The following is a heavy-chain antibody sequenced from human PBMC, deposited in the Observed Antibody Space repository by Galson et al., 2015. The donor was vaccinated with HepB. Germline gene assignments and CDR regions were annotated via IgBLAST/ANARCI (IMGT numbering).Heavy chain of an antibody. CDR1: GFSFNVYS. D-gene: IGHD2-2*01. Sequence: SLRLSCAASGFSFNVYSMNWVRQAPGRGLEWVASISSTGMYIFYADSLRGRFTISRDNAKKSLYLHMTSLRVEDTAVYYCARELDITVVVSPRDDGFDIWGQGTMVTVSS. J-gene: IGHJ3*02. CDR2: ISSTGMYI. V-gene: IGHV3-21*01. CDR3: ARELDITVVVSPRDDGFDI.